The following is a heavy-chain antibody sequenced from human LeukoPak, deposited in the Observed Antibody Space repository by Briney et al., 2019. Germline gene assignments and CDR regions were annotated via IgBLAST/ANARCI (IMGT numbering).Heavy chain of an antibody. V-gene: IGHV3-74*01. CDR1: GFTFSSYW. J-gene: IGHJ4*02. Sequence: GGSLRLSCAASGFTFSSYWMHWVRQAPGKGLVWVSRINSDGSSTSYADSVKGRFTISRDNAKNTLYLQMNSLRAEDTAVYYCARDTPRAYYYDSGGSREDYWGQGTLVTVSS. CDR3: ARDTPRAYYYDSGGSREDY. D-gene: IGHD3-22*01. CDR2: INSDGSST.